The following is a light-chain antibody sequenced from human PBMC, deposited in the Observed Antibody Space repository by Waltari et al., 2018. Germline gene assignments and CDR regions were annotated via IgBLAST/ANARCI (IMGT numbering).Light chain of an antibody. J-gene: IGKJ1*01. CDR2: GGS. CDR3: QQSYSTPS. V-gene: IGKV1-5*01. Sequence: DIQMTQSPSTLSASVGDRVTITCRASQNINTYLVWYQHKPGKAPKLLIYGGSTLESGVPLRFSGSGSGTEFTLTISSLQPDDFATYYCQQSYSTPSFGQGTKVEIK. CDR1: QNINTY.